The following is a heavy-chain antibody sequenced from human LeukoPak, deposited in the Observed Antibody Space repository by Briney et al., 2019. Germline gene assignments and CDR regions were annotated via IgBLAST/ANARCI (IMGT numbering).Heavy chain of an antibody. CDR1: GFTFSDYY. D-gene: IGHD3-10*01. CDR2: IYYGGST. CDR3: ARDIGGLAVHDAFDL. V-gene: IGHV4-38-2*02. Sequence: GSLRLSCAASGFTFSDYYMSWIRQPPGKGLEWIGSIYYGGSTYYNSFLKSRVTISVDISKNQFSLKVSPVTAADTAMYYCARDIGGLAVHDAFDLWGQGTMVTVSS. J-gene: IGHJ3*01.